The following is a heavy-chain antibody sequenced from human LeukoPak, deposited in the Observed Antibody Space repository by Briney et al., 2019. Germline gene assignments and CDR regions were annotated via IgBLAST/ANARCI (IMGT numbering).Heavy chain of an antibody. J-gene: IGHJ4*02. D-gene: IGHD3-9*01. CDR1: GITFNSYS. Sequence: GSLRLSCAASGITFNSYSMNWVRQAPGKGLEWIGYIYYSGSTNYNPSLKSRVTISVDTSKNQFSLNLSSVTAADTAVYYCATGYSTLDYWGQGTLVTVSS. V-gene: IGHV4-59*01. CDR3: ATGYSTLDY. CDR2: IYYSGST.